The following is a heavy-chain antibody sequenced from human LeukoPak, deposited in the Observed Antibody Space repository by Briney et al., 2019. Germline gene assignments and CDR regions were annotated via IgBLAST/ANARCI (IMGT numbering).Heavy chain of an antibody. V-gene: IGHV3-48*01. D-gene: IGHD3-9*01. CDR3: ARVLDFDWLLPADY. Sequence: GGSLRLSCAASGFTFSSYSMNWVRQAAGKGLEWVSYISSSSSTIYYADSVKGRFTISRDNAKNSLYLQMNSLRAEDTAVYYCARVLDFDWLLPADYWGQGTLVTVSS. CDR1: GFTFSSYS. J-gene: IGHJ4*02. CDR2: ISSSSSTI.